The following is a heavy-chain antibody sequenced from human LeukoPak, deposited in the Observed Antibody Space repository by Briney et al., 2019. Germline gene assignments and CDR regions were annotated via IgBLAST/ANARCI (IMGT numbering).Heavy chain of an antibody. V-gene: IGHV4-59*01. Sequence: SETLSLTCAVSGDSISTYYWTWTRQPPGKGLEWIGDIYYSGSTNYNPSLKSRVTTSVDTSKNQFSLNLRSVTAADTALYYCVARHFSGAKYYFDYWGQGTLVTVSS. D-gene: IGHD2-15*01. CDR2: IYYSGST. J-gene: IGHJ4*02. CDR1: GDSISTYY. CDR3: VARHFSGAKYYFDY.